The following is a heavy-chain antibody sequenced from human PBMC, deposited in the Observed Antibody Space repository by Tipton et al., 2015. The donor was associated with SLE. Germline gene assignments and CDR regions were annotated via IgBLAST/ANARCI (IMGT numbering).Heavy chain of an antibody. CDR1: GGSFSGYY. J-gene: IGHJ5*02. Sequence: GLVKPSETLSLTCGVYGGSFSGYYWSWIRQPPGKGLEWIGEINHSGSTNYNPSLKSRVTISVDTSKNQLSLKLSSVTAADTAVYYCARALNPLRVSPWGQGTLVTVSS. D-gene: IGHD4-23*01. CDR3: ARALNPLRVSP. CDR2: INHSGST. V-gene: IGHV4-34*01.